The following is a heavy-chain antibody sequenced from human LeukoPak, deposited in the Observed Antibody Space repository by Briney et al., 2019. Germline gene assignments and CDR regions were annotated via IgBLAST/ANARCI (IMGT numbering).Heavy chain of an antibody. CDR3: ATAGGRSSSWLFDY. J-gene: IGHJ4*02. D-gene: IGHD6-13*01. Sequence: ASVKVSCKVSGYTFTELSMHWVRQAPGKGLEWMGGFDPEDGETIYAQKFQGRVTMTEDTSTDTAYMELSSLRSEDTAVYYCATAGGRSSSWLFDYWGQGTLVTVSS. CDR2: FDPEDGET. CDR1: GYTFTELS. V-gene: IGHV1-24*01.